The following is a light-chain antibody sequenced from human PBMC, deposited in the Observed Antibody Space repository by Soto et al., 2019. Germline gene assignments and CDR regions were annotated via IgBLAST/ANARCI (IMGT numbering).Light chain of an antibody. CDR3: QHYDNLPYT. Sequence: DIQMTQSPSSLSASVGDRVTITCQASQGINTYLNWYQQKPHKAPKLLISDASILKAGVPSRFSCSGSGTDFTLTITSLRPEDIATYYCQHYDNLPYTFGQGTKLEIK. CDR2: DAS. CDR1: QGINTY. V-gene: IGKV1-33*01. J-gene: IGKJ2*01.